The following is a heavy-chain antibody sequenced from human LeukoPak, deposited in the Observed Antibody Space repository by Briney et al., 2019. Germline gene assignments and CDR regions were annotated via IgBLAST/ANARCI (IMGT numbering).Heavy chain of an antibody. V-gene: IGHV4-59*12. CDR2: VYYSGST. D-gene: IGHD6-13*01. CDR3: ARAGRGIAAAGLYYFDY. Sequence: SETLSLTCTVSGGSINSDYWGWIRQPPEKTLEWIGFVYYSGSTDYNPSLKSRVTISVDTSKNQFSLKLNSVTAADTAVYYCARAGRGIAAAGLYYFDYWGQGTLVTVSS. J-gene: IGHJ4*02. CDR1: GGSINSDY.